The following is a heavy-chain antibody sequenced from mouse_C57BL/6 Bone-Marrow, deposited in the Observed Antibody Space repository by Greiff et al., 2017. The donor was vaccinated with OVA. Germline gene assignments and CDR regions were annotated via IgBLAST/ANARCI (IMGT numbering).Heavy chain of an antibody. J-gene: IGHJ1*03. D-gene: IGHD1-1*01. Sequence: QVQLQQSGAELARPGASVKLSCKASGYTFTSYGISWVKQRTGQGLEWIGEIYPRSGNTYYNEKFKGKATLTADKSSSPAYMELRSLTSEDSAVYFCAGVVYWYFDVWGTGTTVTVSS. CDR1: GYTFTSYG. CDR2: IYPRSGNT. V-gene: IGHV1-81*01. CDR3: AGVVYWYFDV.